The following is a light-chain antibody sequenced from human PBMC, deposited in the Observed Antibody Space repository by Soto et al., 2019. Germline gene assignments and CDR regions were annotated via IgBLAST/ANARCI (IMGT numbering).Light chain of an antibody. J-gene: IGLJ2*01. CDR1: SSDVGGYNY. Sequence: QSALTQPASVSWSPGQSITISCTGTSSDVGGYNYVSWYQQHPGKAPKLMIYDVSNRPSGVSNRFSGSKSGNTASLTISGLQAEDETDYYCSSYIGSSTLVVFGGGTKLTVL. CDR3: SSYIGSSTLVV. CDR2: DVS. V-gene: IGLV2-14*01.